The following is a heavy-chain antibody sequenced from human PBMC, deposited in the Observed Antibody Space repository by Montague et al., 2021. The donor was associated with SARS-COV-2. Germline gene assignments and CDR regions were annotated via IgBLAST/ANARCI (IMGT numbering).Heavy chain of an antibody. CDR2: SCYMPEKNN. J-gene: IGHJ4*02. CDR1: GDSVGVVVAS. D-gene: IGHD2-2*01. CDR3: ARIPVGSKYYFDF. Sequence: CAISGDSVGVVVASRRSDKHTPERQLPVQLGSCYMPEKNNDYAESVKSRITIDPDTSKNQFSLHLNSVNPEDTAVYYCARIPVGSKYYFDFWGQGTLVTVSS. V-gene: IGHV6-1*01.